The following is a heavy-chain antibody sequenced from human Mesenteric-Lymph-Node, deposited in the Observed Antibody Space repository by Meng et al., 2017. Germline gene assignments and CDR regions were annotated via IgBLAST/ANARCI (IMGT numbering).Heavy chain of an antibody. V-gene: IGHV1-2*06. J-gene: IGHJ4*02. CDR3: AKIGSNHQFDL. CDR1: GYTFTDYY. CDR2: LNPHTGGI. D-gene: IGHD4-11*01. Sequence: QVQRVQSGAEVKKPGASVKVSCKASGYTFTDYYMQWVRQAPGQGLEWMGRLNPHTGGINYAQEFQGRVAMTRDTSISTAYMELSRLRTDDTAVYYCAKIGSNHQFDLWGQGTLVTVSS.